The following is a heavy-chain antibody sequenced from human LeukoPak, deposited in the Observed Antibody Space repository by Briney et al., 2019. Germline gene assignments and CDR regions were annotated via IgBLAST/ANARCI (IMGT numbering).Heavy chain of an antibody. CDR3: AREKKGRGSGWYPFDY. J-gene: IGHJ4*02. V-gene: IGHV6-1*01. CDR1: GDSVSSNSAA. D-gene: IGHD6-19*01. CDR2: TYYRSKWYN. Sequence: SQPLSLTCAISGDSVSSNSAAWNWIRQSPSRGLEWLGRTYYRSKWYNDYAVSVKSRITINPDTSKNQFSLQLNSVTPEDTAVYYCAREKKGRGSGWYPFDYWGQGTLVTVSS.